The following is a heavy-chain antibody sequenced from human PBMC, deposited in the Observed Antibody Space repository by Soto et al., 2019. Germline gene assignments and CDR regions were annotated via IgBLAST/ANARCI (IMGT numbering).Heavy chain of an antibody. CDR3: AKGQHCSSTSCYFYYYGMDV. D-gene: IGHD2-2*01. Sequence: QVQLVESGGGVVQPGRSLRLSCAASGFTFSTYGMHWVRQAPGKGLEWVAVISYDGSRKYYADSVTGRLTISRDNSKNTFYLQMNSLRAEDTAVYYCAKGQHCSSTSCYFYYYGMDVWGQGTTVAVSS. CDR1: GFTFSTYG. CDR2: ISYDGSRK. J-gene: IGHJ6*02. V-gene: IGHV3-30*18.